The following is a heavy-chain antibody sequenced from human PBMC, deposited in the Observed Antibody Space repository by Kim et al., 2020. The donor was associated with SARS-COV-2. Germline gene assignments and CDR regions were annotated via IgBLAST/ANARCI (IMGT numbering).Heavy chain of an antibody. CDR1: GFTFSSYS. CDR2: ISSSSSYI. J-gene: IGHJ4*02. Sequence: GGSLRLSCAASGFTFSSYSMNWVRQAPGKGLEWVSSISSSSSYIYYADSVKGRFTISRDNAKNSLYLQMNSLRAEDTAVYYCAREQDTRLFTFYYGGNSFFDYWGQGTLVTVSS. CDR3: AREQDTRLFTFYYGGNSFFDY. V-gene: IGHV3-21*01. D-gene: IGHD4-17*01.